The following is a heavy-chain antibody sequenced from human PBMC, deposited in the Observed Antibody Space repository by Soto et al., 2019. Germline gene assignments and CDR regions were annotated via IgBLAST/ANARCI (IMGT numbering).Heavy chain of an antibody. J-gene: IGHJ4*02. V-gene: IGHV4-31*03. CDR2: ISYSGSS. D-gene: IGHD2-2*01. CDR3: TRATPAGSADF. CDR1: GGSNIRDGYY. Sequence: SETLSLTCTVSGGSNIRDGYYWSWIRQHPGKGLEWIAYISYSGSSYSNPSLKSRVTISADTSKNQFSLRLTSVTAADTAVYFCTRATPAGSADFWGQGTLVTVSS.